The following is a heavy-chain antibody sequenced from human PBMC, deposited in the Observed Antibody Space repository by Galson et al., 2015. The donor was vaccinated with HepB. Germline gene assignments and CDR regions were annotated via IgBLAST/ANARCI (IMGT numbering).Heavy chain of an antibody. CDR2: IGGAGTST. D-gene: IGHD6-6*01. CDR3: AKDAIAARGYYYYYYMDV. CDR1: GFTFYSYT. V-gene: IGHV3-23*01. J-gene: IGHJ6*03. Sequence: SLRLSCAASGFTFYSYTLSWVRQAPGKGLEWVASIGGAGTSTLYADSVKGRFTISRDNSKNSLYLQMNSLRAEDTALYYCAKDAIAARGYYYYYYMDVWGKGTTVTVSS.